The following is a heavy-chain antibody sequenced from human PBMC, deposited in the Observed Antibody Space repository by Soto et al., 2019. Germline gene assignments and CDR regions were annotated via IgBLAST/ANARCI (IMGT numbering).Heavy chain of an antibody. CDR1: GFTFSSYA. CDR2: ISGSGGST. J-gene: IGHJ6*03. Sequence: EVQLLESGGGLVQPGGSLRLSCAASGFTFSSYAMSWVRQAPGKGLEWVSAISGSGGSTYYADSVKGRFTISRANSKNTLYRQMNSLSAEDTAVYYCAKFMHTKDDYGEPYYYYYMHVWGKGTTVTVS. D-gene: IGHD4-17*01. V-gene: IGHV3-23*01. CDR3: AKFMHTKDDYGEPYYYYYMHV.